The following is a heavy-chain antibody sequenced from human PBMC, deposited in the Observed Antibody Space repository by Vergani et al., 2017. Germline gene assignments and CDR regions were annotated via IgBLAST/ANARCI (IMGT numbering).Heavy chain of an antibody. CDR2: IIPVLGKT. J-gene: IGHJ4*02. D-gene: IGHD1-26*01. CDR1: GATFRSNT. V-gene: IGHV1-69*02. CDR3: ARVRRYGSYFDY. Sequence: QVQLVQSGAEVKKPGSSVKVSCKASGATFRSNTISWVRQVPGQGLEWMGRIIPVLGKTKYAQDFQGRLTITADTSTSTAYMELSSLRSEDTAVYYCARVRRYGSYFDYWGQGTLVTVSS.